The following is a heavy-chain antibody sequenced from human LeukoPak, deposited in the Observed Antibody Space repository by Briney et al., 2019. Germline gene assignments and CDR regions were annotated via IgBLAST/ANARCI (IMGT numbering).Heavy chain of an antibody. CDR1: GYTFTAYY. D-gene: IGHD2-8*01. V-gene: IGHV1-2*02. CDR2: INPNSGGT. Sequence: GASVKVSCKASGYTFTAYYIHWVRQAPGQGLEWVGWINPNSGGTNYAQKFQGRVTMTRDTSISTAYMELSRLRSDDTAVYYCARERCTNGVCYTPYYGMDVWGQGTTVTVSS. J-gene: IGHJ6*02. CDR3: ARERCTNGVCYTPYYGMDV.